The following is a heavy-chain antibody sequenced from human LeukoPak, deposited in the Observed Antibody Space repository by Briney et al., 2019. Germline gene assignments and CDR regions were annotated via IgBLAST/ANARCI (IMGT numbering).Heavy chain of an antibody. CDR2: ISYDGSNK. D-gene: IGHD1-26*01. CDR3: AKDSIVGAPMCY. Sequence: SGGSLRLSCAASGFTFSSYAMHWVRQAPGKGLEWVAVISYDGSNKYYADSVKGRFTISRDNSKNTLYLQMNSLRAEDTAVYYCAKDSIVGAPMCYWGQGTLVTVSS. J-gene: IGHJ4*02. CDR1: GFTFSSYA. V-gene: IGHV3-30*04.